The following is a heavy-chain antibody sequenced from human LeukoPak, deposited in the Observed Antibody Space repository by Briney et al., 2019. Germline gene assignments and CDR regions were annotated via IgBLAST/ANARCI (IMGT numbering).Heavy chain of an antibody. CDR1: DDSITMYY. D-gene: IGHD3-16*01. CDR3: ARGPHPHWPLGQF. CDR2: INDSGSP. V-gene: IGHV4-34*01. J-gene: IGHJ4*02. Sequence: PSETLSLTCSVSDDSITMYYWTWIRQPPGKGLEWIGEINDSGSPLYSPSLRSRLTISVDTSKNQFSMTLTSVTVADTAVYYCARGPHPHWPLGQFWGQGSRVTVSS.